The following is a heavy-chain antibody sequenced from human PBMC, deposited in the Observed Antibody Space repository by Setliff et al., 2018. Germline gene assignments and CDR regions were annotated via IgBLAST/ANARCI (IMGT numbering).Heavy chain of an antibody. CDR2: ISPYNGKT. CDR1: GYTFNTHG. V-gene: IGHV1-18*01. CDR3: SRLVRFCTKISCQRLLGDDY. J-gene: IGHJ4*02. Sequence: ASVKVSCKSYGYTFNTHGISWVRQAPGQRPEWMGWISPYNGKTYYAPKFQDRITMTTDTSTSTAYLEFKSLRSDDTAIYYCSRLVRFCTKISCQRLLGDDYWGQGALVTSPQ. D-gene: IGHD2-2*01.